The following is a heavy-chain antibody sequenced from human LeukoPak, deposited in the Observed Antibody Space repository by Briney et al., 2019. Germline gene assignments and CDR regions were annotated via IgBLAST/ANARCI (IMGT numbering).Heavy chain of an antibody. D-gene: IGHD5-12*01. Sequence: SGGSLRLSCAASGFKFSNYWMSWVRQVPGKGLEWVSAIDYSGGTTYYADSVKGRFTISRDNSKNTLYLQMNSLRAEDTAVYYCAKDRGSHWFDPWGQGTLVTVSS. CDR2: IDYSGGTT. CDR1: GFKFSNYW. J-gene: IGHJ5*02. CDR3: AKDRGSHWFDP. V-gene: IGHV3-23*01.